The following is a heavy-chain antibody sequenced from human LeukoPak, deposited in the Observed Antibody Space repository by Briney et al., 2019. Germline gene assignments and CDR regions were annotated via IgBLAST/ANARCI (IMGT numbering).Heavy chain of an antibody. CDR2: ISWNSGSI. CDR1: GFTFDDYA. V-gene: IGHV3-9*01. D-gene: IGHD6-19*01. CDR3: AKDISAYSSGWYGFDY. J-gene: IGHJ4*02. Sequence: GGSLRLSCAASGFTFDDYAMHWFRQAPGKGLEWVSGISWNSGSIGYADSVKGRFTISRDNAKNSLYLQMNSLRAEDTALYYCAKDISAYSSGWYGFDYWGQGTLVTVSS.